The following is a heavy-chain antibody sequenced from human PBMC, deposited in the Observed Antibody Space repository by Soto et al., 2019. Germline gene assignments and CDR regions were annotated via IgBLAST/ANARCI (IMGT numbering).Heavy chain of an antibody. CDR2: IKQDGSEK. CDR3: ARVQGRYYYDSSGYYNGAYYYYGMDV. V-gene: IGHV3-7*03. CDR1: GFTFSSYW. Sequence: PGGSLRLSCAASGFTFSSYWMSWVRQAPGKGLEWVANIKQDGSEKYYVDSVKGRFTISRDNAKNSLYLQMNSLRAEDTAVYYCARVQGRYYYDSSGYYNGAYYYYGMDVWGQGATVTVSS. D-gene: IGHD3-22*01. J-gene: IGHJ6*02.